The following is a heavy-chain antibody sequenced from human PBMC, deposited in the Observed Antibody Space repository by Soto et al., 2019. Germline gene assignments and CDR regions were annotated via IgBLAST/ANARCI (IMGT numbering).Heavy chain of an antibody. CDR3: ARDRYDFWSGTSSYGMDV. CDR2: IYYNDNT. J-gene: IGHJ6*02. CDR1: GGSISSGDYY. D-gene: IGHD3-3*01. V-gene: IGHV4-30-4*01. Sequence: QVQLQESGPGLLKSSQTLSLTCTVSGGSISSGDYYWTWIRQPPGKGLEWIGYIYYNDNTYYNPPLKSRVTISVDTSNNQFSLKLSSVTAADTAVYYCARDRYDFWSGTSSYGMDVWGQGTTVTVSS.